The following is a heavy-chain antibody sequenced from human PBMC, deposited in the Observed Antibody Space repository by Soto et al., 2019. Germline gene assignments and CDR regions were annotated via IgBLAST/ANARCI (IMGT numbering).Heavy chain of an antibody. CDR3: AKDSGAYVVGDYYDSSGYYGTFDY. Sequence: GGSLRLSCAASGFTFSSHAMSWVRQAPGKGLEWVSAISGSGGSTYYADSVKGRFTISRDNSKNTLYLQMNSLRAEDTAVYYCAKDSGAYVVGDYYDSSGYYGTFDYWGQGTLVTVSS. V-gene: IGHV3-23*01. D-gene: IGHD3-22*01. CDR1: GFTFSSHA. CDR2: ISGSGGST. J-gene: IGHJ4*02.